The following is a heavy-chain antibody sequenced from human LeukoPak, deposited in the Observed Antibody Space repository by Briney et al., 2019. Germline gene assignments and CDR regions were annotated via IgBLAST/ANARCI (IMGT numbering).Heavy chain of an antibody. CDR1: GFNVSVNY. CDR2: IYSGGST. D-gene: IGHD4-17*01. J-gene: IGHJ4*02. V-gene: IGHV3-66*01. Sequence: GGSLRLSCAVSGFNVSVNYMSWVRQAPGKGLEWVSVIYSGGSTYYADSVKGRFTISRDNSKNTLYLQMNSLRAEDTAVYYCARVRSPDDYSDPRLHYWGQGTLVTVSS. CDR3: ARVRSPDDYSDPRLHY.